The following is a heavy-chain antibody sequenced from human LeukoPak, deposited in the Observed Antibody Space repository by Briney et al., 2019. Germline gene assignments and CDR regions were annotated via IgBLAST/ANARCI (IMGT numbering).Heavy chain of an antibody. V-gene: IGHV4-59*01. D-gene: IGHD4-11*01. CDR3: AKDSDDSNYPLSFFDF. Sequence: SETLSLTCTVSGGSISSFYWSWIRQPPGKGLEWIGFIYYSGTTKYNPSFESRVTMSVDRSRKQFSLNLSSVTAADTAVYYCAKDSDDSNYPLSFFDFWGQGTLVTVSS. CDR2: IYYSGTT. CDR1: GGSISSFY. J-gene: IGHJ4*02.